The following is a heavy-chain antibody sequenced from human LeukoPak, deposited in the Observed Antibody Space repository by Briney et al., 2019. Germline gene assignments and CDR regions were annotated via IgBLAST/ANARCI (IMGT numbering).Heavy chain of an antibody. V-gene: IGHV3-43D*03. Sequence: QSGGSLRLSCAASGFTFDDYAMHWVRQAPGKGLEWVSLISWDGDSTYYADSVKGRFTISRDNSKNSLYLQMNSLRAEDTALYYCAKASYYYDSSSFYPPDYWGQGTLVTVSS. CDR3: AKASYYYDSSSFYPPDY. D-gene: IGHD3-22*01. J-gene: IGHJ4*02. CDR2: ISWDGDST. CDR1: GFTFDDYA.